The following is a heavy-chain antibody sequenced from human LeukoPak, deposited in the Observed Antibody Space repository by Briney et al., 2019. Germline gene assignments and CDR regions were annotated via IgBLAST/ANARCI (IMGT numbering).Heavy chain of an antibody. D-gene: IGHD6-6*01. CDR1: GFTFSSYS. J-gene: IGHJ4*02. Sequence: GGSLRLSCAASGFTFSSYSMNWVRQAPGKGLEWVSYISSSSSTIYYADSVKGRFTISRDNAKNSLYLQMNSLRAEDTAVYYCASEGSSSSKATLFDYWGQGTLVTVSS. CDR2: ISSSSSTI. CDR3: ASEGSSSSKATLFDY. V-gene: IGHV3-48*01.